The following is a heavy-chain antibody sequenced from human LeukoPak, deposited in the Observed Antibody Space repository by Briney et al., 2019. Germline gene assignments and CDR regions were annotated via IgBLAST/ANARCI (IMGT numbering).Heavy chain of an antibody. CDR1: GFTFTDFY. V-gene: IGHV3-21*01. D-gene: IGHD3-10*01. CDR3: ATGERMVRGDGVDY. J-gene: IGHJ4*02. CDR2: SSPTSSYM. Sequence: GRRLRLSCAAPGFTFTDFYMNWVRQAPGKGLEWVSWSSPTSSYMYYADSVKGRFTISRDNAKNSLYLQMNSLRAEDTAVYFCATGERMVRGDGVDYWGQGTLVTVSS.